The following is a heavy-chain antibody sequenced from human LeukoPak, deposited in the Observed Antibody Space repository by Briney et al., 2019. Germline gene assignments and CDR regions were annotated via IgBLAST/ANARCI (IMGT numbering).Heavy chain of an antibody. V-gene: IGHV1-18*01. Sequence: GASVKVSCKASGYTFTSYGISWVRQAPGQGLEWMGWISAYNGNTNYAQKLQGRVTMTTDTSTSTAYMELRSLRSDDTAVYYCARAAPRTYYYDSSGYYYYYYMDVWGKGTTVTVSS. J-gene: IGHJ6*03. CDR2: ISAYNGNT. D-gene: IGHD3-22*01. CDR1: GYTFTSYG. CDR3: ARAAPRTYYYDSSGYYYYYYMDV.